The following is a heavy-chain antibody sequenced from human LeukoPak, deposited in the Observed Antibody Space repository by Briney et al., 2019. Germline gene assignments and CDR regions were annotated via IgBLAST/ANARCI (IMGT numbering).Heavy chain of an antibody. CDR3: ARDGGAAAMFWFDP. CDR1: GFSLSDYE. CDR2: VCFTGNPV. J-gene: IGHJ5*02. Sequence: RGSLRLSSTASGFSLSDYEINWVRHAPGKGLERVSYVCFTGNPVDYPDSVRGRFSISRDNDKNSLYLQMNILRAEDTAVYYCARDGGAAAMFWFDPWGQGTLVTVSS. D-gene: IGHD2-2*01. V-gene: IGHV3-48*03.